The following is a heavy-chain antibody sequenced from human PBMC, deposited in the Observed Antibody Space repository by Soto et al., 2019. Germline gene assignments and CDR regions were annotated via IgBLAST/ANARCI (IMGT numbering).Heavy chain of an antibody. CDR1: GFSLSTSVMC. D-gene: IGHD3-10*01. Sequence: SGPTLVNPTQTLTLTCTLSGFSLSTSVMCVSWIRQPPGKALEWLALIDWDYDKYYSTSLKTRLTIFKDTSKNQVVLSMTNMDPVDTAAYYCARGLSGSYDAFDIWGQGTMVTVSS. CDR2: IDWDYDK. V-gene: IGHV2-70*01. J-gene: IGHJ3*02. CDR3: ARGLSGSYDAFDI.